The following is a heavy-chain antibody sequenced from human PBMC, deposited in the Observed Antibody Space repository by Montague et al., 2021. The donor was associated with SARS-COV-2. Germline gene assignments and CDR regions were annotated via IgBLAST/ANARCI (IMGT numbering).Heavy chain of an antibody. D-gene: IGHD2-2*01. V-gene: IGHV4-34*01. Sequence: SETLSLTCAVYGGSFSGYYWSWIRQPPGKGLEWIGGINRSGSTNYNPSLQSRVTISVDTSKSQFSLNMSSVTAADTAVYYCARVRAVPAAMGIFTLGRSYCGIDVWGQGTPVTVSS. CDR3: ARVRAVPAAMGIFTLGRSYCGIDV. CDR2: INRSGST. J-gene: IGHJ6*02. CDR1: GGSFSGYY.